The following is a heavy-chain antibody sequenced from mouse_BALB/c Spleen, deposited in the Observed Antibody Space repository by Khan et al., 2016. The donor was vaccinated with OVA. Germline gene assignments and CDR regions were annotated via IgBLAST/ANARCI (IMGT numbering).Heavy chain of an antibody. CDR2: ISYSGST. CDR3: RSERGRYDARDC. V-gene: IGHV3-2*02. Sequence: EVQLQESGPGLVKPSQSLSLTCTVTGYSITSDYAWNWIRQSPGNKLEWMGYISYSGSTTSNPSLKSRISIRRHTAKDRFTLQLKSVTTENTATMCSRSERGRYDARDCWGQGSSGTVSS. J-gene: IGHJ4*01. CDR1: GYSITSDYA. D-gene: IGHD2-12*01.